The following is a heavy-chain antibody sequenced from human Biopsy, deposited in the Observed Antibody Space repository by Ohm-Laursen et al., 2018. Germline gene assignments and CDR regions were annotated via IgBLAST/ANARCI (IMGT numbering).Heavy chain of an antibody. CDR3: AKDYRDSRGIFGIVVVRPLDY. J-gene: IGHJ4*02. Sequence: SLRLPCAASGFTFSSYGMHWVRQAPGKGLEWVATMSYDGTQKYYGDSVKGRFTISRDNSKNTLYLQMNSLRAEDTAVYYCAKDYRDSRGIFGIVVVRPLDYWGQGSLVTVSS. CDR2: MSYDGTQK. V-gene: IGHV3-30*18. D-gene: IGHD3-22*01. CDR1: GFTFSSYG.